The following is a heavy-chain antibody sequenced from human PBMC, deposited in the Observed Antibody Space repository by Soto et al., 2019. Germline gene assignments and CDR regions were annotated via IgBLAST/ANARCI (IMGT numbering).Heavy chain of an antibody. D-gene: IGHD3-10*01. V-gene: IGHV1-18*04. Sequence: GASVKVSCKASGYTFTSYGINWVRQAPGQGLEWMGWISAYNGNTNYAQKLQGRVTMTTDTSTSTAYMELRSLRSDDTAVYYCARDLITMVRGVMYYYYYGMDVWGQGTTVTVSS. J-gene: IGHJ6*02. CDR3: ARDLITMVRGVMYYYYYGMDV. CDR2: ISAYNGNT. CDR1: GYTFTSYG.